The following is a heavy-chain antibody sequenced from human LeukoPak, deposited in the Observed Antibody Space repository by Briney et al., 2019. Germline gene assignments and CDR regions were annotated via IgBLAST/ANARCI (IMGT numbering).Heavy chain of an antibody. CDR3: AVDDLQWTDALDI. J-gene: IGHJ3*02. V-gene: IGHV3-21*01. CDR2: ISSSSSYI. CDR1: GFTFSSYS. D-gene: IGHD2-8*01. Sequence: GGSLRLSCAASGFTFSSYSMNWVRQAPGKGLEWVSSISSSSSYIYYADSVKGRFTISRDNAKNSLYLQMNSLRAEDTAVYYCAVDDLQWTDALDIWGQGTMVTVSS.